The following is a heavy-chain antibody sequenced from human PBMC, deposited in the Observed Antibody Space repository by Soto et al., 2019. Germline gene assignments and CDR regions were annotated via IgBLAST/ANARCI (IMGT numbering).Heavy chain of an antibody. Sequence: QLQLQESGPGLVKPSETLSLTCTVSGGSISSSSYYWGWIRQPPGKGLEWIGSIYYSGSTYYNPSLKSRVPXPXAXSXXPFSLTLSSVTAADTAVYYCATQEVGGSYVYTFDPWGQGTLVTVSS. V-gene: IGHV4-39*02. CDR1: GGSISSSSYY. J-gene: IGHJ5*02. CDR2: IYYSGST. CDR3: ATQEVGGSYVYTFDP. D-gene: IGHD1-26*01.